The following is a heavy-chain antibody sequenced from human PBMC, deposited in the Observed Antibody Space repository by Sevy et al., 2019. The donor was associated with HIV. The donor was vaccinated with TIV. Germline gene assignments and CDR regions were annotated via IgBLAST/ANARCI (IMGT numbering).Heavy chain of an antibody. CDR2: IKSESDGGTT. CDR3: TARNFDF. Sequence: GGSLRLSCAASGLTLSYAWMNWVRQAPGKGLEWVGHIKSESDGGTTDFATPVKGRFIISRDDSKNTLYLQMNSLKTGDTALYYGTARNFDFWGRGTLVTVSS. V-gene: IGHV3-15*07. J-gene: IGHJ4*02. CDR1: GLTLSYAW.